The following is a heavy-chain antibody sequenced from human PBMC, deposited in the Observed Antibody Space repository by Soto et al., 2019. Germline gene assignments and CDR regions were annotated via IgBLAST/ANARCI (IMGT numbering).Heavy chain of an antibody. J-gene: IGHJ4*02. V-gene: IGHV4-39*01. CDR1: GDSFTSNSYF. CDR2: IYYSGTT. Sequence: SETLSLTCTVSGDSFTSNSYFWAWIRQPPGKGLEWIGSIYYSGTTYYNPSLKSRVTISVDRSKNQFSLKLSSVTAADTAVYYCARHFSVDYFNYWGQGALVTVSS. CDR3: ARHFSVDYFNY.